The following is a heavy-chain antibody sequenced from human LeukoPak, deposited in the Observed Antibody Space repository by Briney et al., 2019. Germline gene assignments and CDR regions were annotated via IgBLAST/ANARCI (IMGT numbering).Heavy chain of an antibody. J-gene: IGHJ4*02. Sequence: GASVKVSCKASGYTFTGYYMHWVRQAPGQGLEWMGRINPNSGNTNFAQKFQGRVTMTRDTAISTAYMELSRLKSDDTAVYYCARDLWYGSGSPGYWGQGTLVTVSS. D-gene: IGHD3-10*01. CDR2: INPNSGNT. CDR1: GYTFTGYY. V-gene: IGHV1-2*02. CDR3: ARDLWYGSGSPGY.